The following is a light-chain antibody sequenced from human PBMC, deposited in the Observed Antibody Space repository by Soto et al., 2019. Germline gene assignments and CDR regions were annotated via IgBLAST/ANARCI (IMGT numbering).Light chain of an antibody. CDR2: KNN. V-gene: IGLV1-47*01. CDR1: GSNIGSNY. Sequence: QSVLTQPPSASGTPGQRVTISCSVSGSNIGSNYVYWYHQLPGTAPKLLIYKNNQRPSGVPDRFSGSKSGTSASLAISGLRSEDEADYYCAVWDDRLSGYVFGTGTKVPS. CDR3: AVWDDRLSGYV. J-gene: IGLJ1*01.